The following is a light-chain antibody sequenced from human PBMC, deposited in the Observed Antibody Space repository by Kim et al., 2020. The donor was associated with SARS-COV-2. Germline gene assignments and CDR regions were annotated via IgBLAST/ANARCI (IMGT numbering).Light chain of an antibody. J-gene: IGLJ3*02. CDR2: AVT. CDR1: SSDVGGYNY. Sequence: GQSVPISCTGTSSDVGGYNYVSWYQLHPGKAPKLMIYAVTERPSGVPDRFSGSKSGNTAFLTISGPQAEDEADYYCSSYAGSSSLLFGGGTQLTVL. CDR3: SSYAGSSSLL. V-gene: IGLV2-11*01.